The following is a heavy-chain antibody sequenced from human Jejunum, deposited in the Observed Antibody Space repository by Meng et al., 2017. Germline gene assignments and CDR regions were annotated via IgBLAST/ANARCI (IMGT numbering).Heavy chain of an antibody. CDR1: GGSISSSDW. V-gene: IGHV4-4*02. CDR2: IHYSGSI. D-gene: IGHD3-16*02. Sequence: QARRQEWVRVLQKPSGTLSSTCGVSGGSISSSDWWSWVRQAPGKGLEWIGEIHYSGSINYNPSLKSRVTISVDKSKNQFSLKLSSVTAADTAVYYCAREWSGSFRHFDYWGQGTLVTVSS. J-gene: IGHJ4*02. CDR3: AREWSGSFRHFDY.